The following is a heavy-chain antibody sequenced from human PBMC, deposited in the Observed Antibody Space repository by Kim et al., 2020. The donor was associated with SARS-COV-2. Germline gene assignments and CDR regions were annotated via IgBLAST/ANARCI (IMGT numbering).Heavy chain of an antibody. CDR3: ARSNIAAGVGMDV. V-gene: IGHV2-70*01. Sequence: YSTSLKTRLTISKDTSKTQVVLTMTNMDPVDTATYYCARSNIAAGVGMDVWGKGTTVTVSS. J-gene: IGHJ6*04. D-gene: IGHD6-6*01.